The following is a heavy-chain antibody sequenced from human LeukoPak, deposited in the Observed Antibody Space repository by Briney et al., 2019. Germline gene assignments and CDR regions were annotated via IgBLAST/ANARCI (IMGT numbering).Heavy chain of an antibody. CDR1: GGSISSGIYY. CDR2: ISTSGGT. D-gene: IGHD2-2*01. Sequence: RTSETLSLTCSVCGGSISSGIYYWRWLRQPAGKGLEWIGRISTSGGTNYHPSLKNQVTISIHTSKSQFSLKLNSVTAAGTAVYYCARAADGCSDASSYGYGGQGTLVTVSS. J-gene: IGHJ4*02. CDR3: ARAADGCSDASSYGY. V-gene: IGHV4-61*02.